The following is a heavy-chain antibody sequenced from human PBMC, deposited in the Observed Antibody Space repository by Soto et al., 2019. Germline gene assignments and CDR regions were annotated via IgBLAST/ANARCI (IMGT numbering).Heavy chain of an antibody. V-gene: IGHV4-4*02. CDR3: ARRWMVRGVMNWFDP. D-gene: IGHD3-10*01. CDR2: IYHSGST. J-gene: IGHJ5*02. Sequence: QVQLQESGPGLVKPSGTLSLTCAVSGGSISSSNWWNWVRQPPGKGLEWIGEIYHSGSTNYNPSLKSRVTXSXXXSXXQFSLKLSSVTAADTAVYYCARRWMVRGVMNWFDPWGQGTLVTVSS. CDR1: GGSISSSNW.